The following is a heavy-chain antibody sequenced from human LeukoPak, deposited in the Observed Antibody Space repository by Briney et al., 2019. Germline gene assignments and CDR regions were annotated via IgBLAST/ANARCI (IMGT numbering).Heavy chain of an antibody. CDR1: GGSVSSGSYY. D-gene: IGHD2-2*02. V-gene: IGHV4-61*01. CDR2: IYYSGST. CDR3: ASGIVVVPAAILTNYYYYYGMDV. Sequence: SETLSLTCTVSGGSVSSGSYYWSWIRQPPGKGLEWIGYIYYSGSTNYNPSLKSRVTISVDTSKNQFSLKLSSVTAADTAVYYCASGIVVVPAAILTNYYYYYGMDVWGQGTTVTVSS. J-gene: IGHJ6*02.